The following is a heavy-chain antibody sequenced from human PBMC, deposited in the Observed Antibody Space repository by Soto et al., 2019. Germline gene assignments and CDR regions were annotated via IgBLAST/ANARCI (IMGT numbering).Heavy chain of an antibody. Sequence: ASVKVSCKTSGYSFTGHYLHWVRQAPGQGLDWMGWINPNSGGTIYSQKFQGRVTMTRDTSISTAYMVLTSLRSDDTAVYYCARDSHYDILTGYSRNAFDMWGRGTVVTVSS. CDR2: INPNSGGT. V-gene: IGHV1-2*02. CDR3: ARDSHYDILTGYSRNAFDM. J-gene: IGHJ3*02. CDR1: GYSFTGHY. D-gene: IGHD3-9*01.